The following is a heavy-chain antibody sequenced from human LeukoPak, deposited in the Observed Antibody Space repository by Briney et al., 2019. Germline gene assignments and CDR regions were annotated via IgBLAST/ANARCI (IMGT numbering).Heavy chain of an antibody. CDR3: ARDRRGVPAATSGYIGSCSVWFDP. Sequence: PGGSLRLSCAASGFTFSSYAMSWVRQAPGKGLEWVSAISGSGGSTYYADSVKGRFTTSRDNSKNTLYLQMNSLRAEDTAVYYCARDRRGVPAATSGYIGSCSVWFDPWGQGTLVTV. V-gene: IGHV3-23*01. J-gene: IGHJ5*02. D-gene: IGHD2-2*01. CDR1: GFTFSSYA. CDR2: ISGSGGST.